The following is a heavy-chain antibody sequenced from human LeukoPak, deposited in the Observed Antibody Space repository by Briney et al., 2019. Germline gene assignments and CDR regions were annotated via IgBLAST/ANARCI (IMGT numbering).Heavy chain of an antibody. V-gene: IGHV3-23*01. Sequence: PGGSLRLSCAASGAAFSKYGMKWVRQAAGAGLEYISGISRSGDITHYADSAKGRFTISRDNVKNTLYLQMNSLRAEDTALYYCATEGFYFWGPGTQVTVSS. CDR3: ATEGFYF. CDR2: ISRSGDIT. J-gene: IGHJ4*02. CDR1: GAAFSKYG.